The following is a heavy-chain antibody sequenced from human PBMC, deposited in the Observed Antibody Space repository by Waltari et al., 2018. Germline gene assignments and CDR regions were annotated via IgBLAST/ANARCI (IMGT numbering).Heavy chain of an antibody. J-gene: IGHJ6*02. CDR2: INPSGGRT. V-gene: IGHV1-46*01. CDR1: GYTFTSYY. D-gene: IGHD6-6*01. Sequence: QVQLVQSGAEVKKPGASVKVSCKASGYTFTSYYMHWVRQAPGQGLEWMGIINPSGGRTSYAQKFQGRVTMTRDTSTSTVYMELNSLRAEDTAVYYCAKVLIAARPTYGMDVWGQGTTVIVSS. CDR3: AKVLIAARPTYGMDV.